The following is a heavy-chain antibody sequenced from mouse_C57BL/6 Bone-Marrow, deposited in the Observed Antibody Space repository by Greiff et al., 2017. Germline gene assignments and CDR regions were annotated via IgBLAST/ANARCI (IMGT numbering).Heavy chain of an antibody. Sequence: QVQLQQPGTELVKPGASVKLSCKASGYTFTSYWMHWVKQRPGQGLEWIGNINPSNGGTNYNEKFKSKATLTVDKSSSTAYMQLSSLTSEDSAVXYCARFDRRYYYAMDYWGQGTSVTVSS. D-gene: IGHD2-14*01. V-gene: IGHV1-53*01. J-gene: IGHJ4*01. CDR3: ARFDRRYYYAMDY. CDR2: INPSNGGT. CDR1: GYTFTSYW.